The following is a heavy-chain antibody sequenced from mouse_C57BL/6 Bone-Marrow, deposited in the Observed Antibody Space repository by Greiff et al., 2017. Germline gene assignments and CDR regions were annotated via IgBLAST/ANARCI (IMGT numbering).Heavy chain of an antibody. V-gene: IGHV14-4*01. Sequence: EVQLQQSGAELVRPGASVKLSCTASGFNIKDDYMHWVKQRPEQGLEWIGWIDPENGDTEYASKFQGKATITADTSSNTADLQLSSLTYEDTAVYYCTTVVHYWGQGTTLTVYS. CDR1: GFNIKDDY. J-gene: IGHJ2*01. CDR3: TTVVHY. D-gene: IGHD1-1*01. CDR2: IDPENGDT.